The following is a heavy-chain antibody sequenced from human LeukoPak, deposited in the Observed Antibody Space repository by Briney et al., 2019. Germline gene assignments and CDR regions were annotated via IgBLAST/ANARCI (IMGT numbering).Heavy chain of an antibody. V-gene: IGHV1-69*01. CDR2: IIPIFGTA. J-gene: IGHJ2*01. D-gene: IGHD5-24*01. CDR3: ARWEVVRNYQIYWYFDL. Sequence: EASVKVSCKASGGTFSSYAISWVRQAPGQGLEWMGGIIPIFGTANYAQKFQGRVTITADESTSTAYMELSSLRSEDTAVYYCARWEVVRNYQIYWYFDLWGRGTLVTVSS. CDR1: GGTFSSYA.